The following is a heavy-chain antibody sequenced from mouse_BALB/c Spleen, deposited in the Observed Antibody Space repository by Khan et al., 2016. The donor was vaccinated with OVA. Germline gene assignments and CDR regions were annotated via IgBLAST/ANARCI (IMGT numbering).Heavy chain of an antibody. CDR3: VRRRAY. V-gene: IGHV3-2*02. J-gene: IGHJ3*01. Sequence: EVQLQESGPGLVKPSLSLSLTCTVTGYSITSDYAWNWIRQFPGHKLEWMGYISYSGRTSYTPSLKSRIPITRDTSKNQFFLQLNSVTTEDTATYFCVRRRAYWGQGTLVTVSA. CDR1: GYSITSDYA. CDR2: ISYSGRT.